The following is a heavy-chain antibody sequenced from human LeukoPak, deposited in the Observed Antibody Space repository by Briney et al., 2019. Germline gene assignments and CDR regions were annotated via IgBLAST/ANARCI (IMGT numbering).Heavy chain of an antibody. D-gene: IGHD3-22*01. CDR1: GFTFSSYE. V-gene: IGHV3-48*03. Sequence: GGSLSLSCTASGFTFSSYEVNWIRQAPGKGLEWVSYISISGSTIYYAYSVKGRFTISRANAKNSLYLQMTSLRAEDTAVYYCTREGGVVECAVDYWGQGTLVTVSS. J-gene: IGHJ4*02. CDR2: ISISGSTI. CDR3: TREGGVVECAVDY.